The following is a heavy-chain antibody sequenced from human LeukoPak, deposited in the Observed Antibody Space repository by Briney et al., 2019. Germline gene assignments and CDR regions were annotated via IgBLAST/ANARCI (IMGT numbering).Heavy chain of an antibody. Sequence: PGGSLRLSCAASGFTFSSYSMNWVRQAPGKGLEWVSTITGNGDSYYTDSVKGRFTISRDNSKNTLYLQMNSLRAEDTAVYYCAKAMRPTVSYFDYWGQGTLVTVSS. CDR3: AKAMRPTVSYFDY. V-gene: IGHV3-23*01. CDR2: ITGNGDS. D-gene: IGHD4-17*01. J-gene: IGHJ4*02. CDR1: GFTFSSYS.